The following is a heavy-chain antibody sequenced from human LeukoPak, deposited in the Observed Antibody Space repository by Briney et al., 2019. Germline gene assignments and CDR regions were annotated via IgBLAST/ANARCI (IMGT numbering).Heavy chain of an antibody. CDR1: GGSISSGGYY. CDR2: IYYSGST. Sequence: KTSETLSLTCTVSGGSISSGGYYWSWIRQHPGKGLEWIGYIYYSGSTYYNPSLKSRVTISVDTSKNQFSLKLSSVTAADTAVYYCAREDYDDYGSRGWFDPWGQGTLVTVSS. CDR3: AREDYDDYGSRGWFDP. D-gene: IGHD4-17*01. V-gene: IGHV4-31*03. J-gene: IGHJ5*02.